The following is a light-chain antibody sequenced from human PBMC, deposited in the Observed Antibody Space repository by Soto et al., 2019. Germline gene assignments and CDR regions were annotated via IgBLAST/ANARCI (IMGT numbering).Light chain of an antibody. J-gene: IGKJ3*01. CDR1: QSVSSNY. CDR2: GAS. V-gene: IGKV3-20*01. Sequence: EIVLTQSPGTLSLSPGERATLSCRASQSVSSNYLTWYQQKPGQAPRLLIYGASSRATGIPDGFSGSGSGTDFTLTINSLEPEDFAVYYCQQYGSSPFTFGPGTKVDIK. CDR3: QQYGSSPFT.